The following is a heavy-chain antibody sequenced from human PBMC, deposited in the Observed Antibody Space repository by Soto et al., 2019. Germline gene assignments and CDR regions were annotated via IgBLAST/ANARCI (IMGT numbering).Heavy chain of an antibody. D-gene: IGHD6-19*01. CDR3: ARIPQYVGSGWFRESGPFDY. CDR2: IYWDDDK. Sequence: SGPTLVNPTQTLTLTCTFSGFSLSTSGVGVGWIRQPPGKALEWLALIYWDDDKRYSPSLKSRLTITKDTSKNQVVLTMTNMDPVDTATYYCARIPQYVGSGWFRESGPFDYWGQGTLVTVSS. V-gene: IGHV2-5*02. J-gene: IGHJ4*02. CDR1: GFSLSTSGVG.